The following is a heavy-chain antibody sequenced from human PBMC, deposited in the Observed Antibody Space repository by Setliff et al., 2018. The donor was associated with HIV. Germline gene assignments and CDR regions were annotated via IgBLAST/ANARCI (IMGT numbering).Heavy chain of an antibody. CDR3: ARARGPEGYFDS. D-gene: IGHD3-10*01. Sequence: SETLSLTCTVSGGSINTGSYYWGWIRQPPGKGLESIGTIYYSGSTYYKSSLKSRLTISVDTSKNQFSLKMSSVTAADTAVYYCARARGPEGYFDSWGQRTLVTVSS. V-gene: IGHV4-39*07. J-gene: IGHJ4*02. CDR1: GGSINTGSYY. CDR2: IYYSGST.